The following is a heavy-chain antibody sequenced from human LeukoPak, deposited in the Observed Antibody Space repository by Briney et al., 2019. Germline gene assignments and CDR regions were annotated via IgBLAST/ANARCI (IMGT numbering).Heavy chain of an antibody. CDR3: ARDPYYYDSSVYAAY. D-gene: IGHD3-22*01. V-gene: IGHV1-18*01. CDR1: GYTFTSYG. Sequence: GASVKVSCKTSGYTFTSYGISWVRQAPGQGLEWMGWISAYNGNTNYAQRLQGRVTMTTDTSTSTAYMELRSLRSDDTAVYYCARDPYYYDSSVYAAYWGQGTLVTVSS. J-gene: IGHJ4*02. CDR2: ISAYNGNT.